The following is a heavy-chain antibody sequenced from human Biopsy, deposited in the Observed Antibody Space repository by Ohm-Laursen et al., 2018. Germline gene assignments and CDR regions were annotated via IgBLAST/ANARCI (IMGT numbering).Heavy chain of an antibody. J-gene: IGHJ6*02. D-gene: IGHD2-21*02. CDR3: ARGRGYCGGDCYPTYYYNYGMDV. CDR2: INHSGRT. V-gene: IGHV4-34*01. Sequence: SDTLSLTCAVYGESFNGYYWSWIRQTPGKGLEWIGEINHSGRTNYNPSLKSRVTISVDTSKNQFSLKVSSVTAADTAVYYCARGRGYCGGDCYPTYYYNYGMDVWGQGTTVTVSS. CDR1: GESFNGYY.